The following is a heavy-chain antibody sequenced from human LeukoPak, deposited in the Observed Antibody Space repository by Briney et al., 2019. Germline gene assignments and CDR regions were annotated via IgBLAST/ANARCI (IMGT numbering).Heavy chain of an antibody. Sequence: SETLSLTCTGSGGSISSDDYYWTWMRQPAGKGLEWIGRVRTSGTTDFNPSLKSRVSISLDTSKNQFSLKLTSVTAADTAVYYWARGFTFGHGAMVDYWGQGTLVTVSP. CDR1: GGSISSDDYY. V-gene: IGHV4-61*02. D-gene: IGHD4-17*01. CDR3: ARGFTFGHGAMVDY. CDR2: VRTSGTT. J-gene: IGHJ4*02.